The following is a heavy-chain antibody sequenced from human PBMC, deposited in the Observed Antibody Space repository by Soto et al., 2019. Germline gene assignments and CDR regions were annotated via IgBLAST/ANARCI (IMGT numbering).Heavy chain of an antibody. CDR2: INPSGGST. CDR3: ARDRSFIAVAGPDAFDI. D-gene: IGHD6-19*01. CDR1: GYTFTSYY. J-gene: IGHJ3*02. V-gene: IGHV1-46*01. Sequence: ASVKVSCKASGYTFTSYYMHWVRQAPGQGLEWMGIINPSGGSTSYAQKFQGRVTMTRDTSTSTVYMELSSLRSEDTAVYYCARDRSFIAVAGPDAFDIWGQGTMVT.